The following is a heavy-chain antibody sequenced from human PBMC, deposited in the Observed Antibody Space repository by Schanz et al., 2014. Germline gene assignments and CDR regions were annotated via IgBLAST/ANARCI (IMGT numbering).Heavy chain of an antibody. Sequence: QVQLVQSGAEVKKPGASVKVSCKASGYTFSSYGITWVRQAPGQGLEWMGWINGYNGHTLYAQKFQGRVTMTRDTLASTAYMEVSSLRSEDTAVHYCARGRGFYDYWGQGTLVTVSS. CDR3: ARGRGFYDY. V-gene: IGHV1-18*01. CDR1: GYTFSSYG. D-gene: IGHD3-10*01. J-gene: IGHJ4*02. CDR2: INGYNGHT.